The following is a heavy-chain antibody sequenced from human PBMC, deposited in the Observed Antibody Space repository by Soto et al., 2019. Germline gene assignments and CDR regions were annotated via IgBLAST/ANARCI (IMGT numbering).Heavy chain of an antibody. CDR2: ISGSGGTT. D-gene: IGHD1-1*01. CDR1: VCTFDNYS. V-gene: IGHV3-23*01. J-gene: IGHJ3*01. CDR3: ANDSLEVFAMPAGTYYALEL. Sequence: PGGSLRLSCVSSVCTFDNYSMSCVRHSPGKGLEWVSAISGSGGTTYYSDSVKGRFTISRDNSKNTVYLQMNDLRVEDAAEYFCANDSLEVFAMPAGTYYALELWGQAPMFSLS.